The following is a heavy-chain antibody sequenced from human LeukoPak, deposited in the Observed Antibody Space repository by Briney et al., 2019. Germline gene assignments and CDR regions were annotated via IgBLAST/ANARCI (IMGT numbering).Heavy chain of an antibody. V-gene: IGHV3-30-3*01. CDR2: ISYDGSNK. CDR1: GFTFSSYA. J-gene: IGHJ4*02. Sequence: GGSLRLSCAASGFTFSSYAMHWVRQAPGKGLEWVAVISYDGSNKYYADSVKGRFTISRDNSKNTLYLQMNSLRAEDTAVYYCARDKRGIQLWIFDYWGQGTLVTVSS. CDR3: ARDKRGIQLWIFDY. D-gene: IGHD5-18*01.